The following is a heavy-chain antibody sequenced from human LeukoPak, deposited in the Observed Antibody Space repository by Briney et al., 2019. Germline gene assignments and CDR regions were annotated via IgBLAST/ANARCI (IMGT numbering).Heavy chain of an antibody. CDR1: GDSISSSSYY. D-gene: IGHD3-22*01. Sequence: SETLSLTCTVSGDSISSSSYYWGWIRQPPGKGLESIGNIYYTGSTYYNPSLKSRVTMSADTSKNQFSLKLSSVTAADTAVYYCARHSHYYESRDSLAYWGQGTLVTVSS. J-gene: IGHJ4*01. CDR3: ARHSHYYESRDSLAY. V-gene: IGHV4-39*01. CDR2: IYYTGST.